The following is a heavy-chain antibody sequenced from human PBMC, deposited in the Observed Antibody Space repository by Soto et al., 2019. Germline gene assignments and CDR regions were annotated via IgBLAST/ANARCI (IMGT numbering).Heavy chain of an antibody. V-gene: IGHV1-46*01. CDR3: ARGRTYYDFWSGYSTGENWFDP. D-gene: IGHD3-3*01. J-gene: IGHJ5*02. CDR1: GYTFTSYY. CDR2: INPSGGST. Sequence: GASVKVSCKASGYTFTSYYMHWVRQAPGQGLEWMGIINPSGGSTSYAQKFQGRVTMTRDTSTSTVYMELSSLRSEDTAVYYCARGRTYYDFWSGYSTGENWFDPWGQGTLVTVSS.